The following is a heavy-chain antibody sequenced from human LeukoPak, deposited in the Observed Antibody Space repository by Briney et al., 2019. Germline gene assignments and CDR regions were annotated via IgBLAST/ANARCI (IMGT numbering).Heavy chain of an antibody. CDR3: ARGREGIAARWWVEEPRWYFFDP. Sequence: GGSLRLSCAASGFTFSSYTMNWVRQAPGKGLKWVSSISSGSSYIYYADSVKGRFTISRDNAMNSLDLQMNSLRAEDTAVYYCARGREGIAARWWVEEPRWYFFDPWGQGTLVTVSS. J-gene: IGHJ5*02. V-gene: IGHV3-21*01. D-gene: IGHD6-6*01. CDR1: GFTFSSYT. CDR2: ISSGSSYI.